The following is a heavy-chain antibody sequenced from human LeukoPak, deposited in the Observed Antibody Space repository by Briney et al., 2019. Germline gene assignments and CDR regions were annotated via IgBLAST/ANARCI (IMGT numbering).Heavy chain of an antibody. CDR3: ARLPVAGTGY. CDR1: GGSIRSGSYY. Sequence: PSETLSLTCTVSGGSIRSGSYYWGWLRQPPGKGLEWIGSFYYSGSTYYNPSLKSRVTISVDTSKNQLSLRLSSVTAADTAVYYCARLPVAGTGYWGQGTLVTVSS. CDR2: FYYSGST. D-gene: IGHD6-19*01. J-gene: IGHJ4*02. V-gene: IGHV4-39*01.